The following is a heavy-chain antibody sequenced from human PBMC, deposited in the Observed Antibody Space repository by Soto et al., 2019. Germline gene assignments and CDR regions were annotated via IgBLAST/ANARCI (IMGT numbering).Heavy chain of an antibody. Sequence: GGSLRLSCAASGFTFSSYGMSWVRQAPGKGLEWASSISGSGGGTYYADSVKGRFTISRDNSKNTLYLQMNTLRAEDTALYYCAKIIDAGGIDHWGQGTPVTVSS. CDR3: AKIIDAGGIDH. CDR2: ISGSGGGT. CDR1: GFTFSSYG. J-gene: IGHJ4*02. D-gene: IGHD6-13*01. V-gene: IGHV3-23*01.